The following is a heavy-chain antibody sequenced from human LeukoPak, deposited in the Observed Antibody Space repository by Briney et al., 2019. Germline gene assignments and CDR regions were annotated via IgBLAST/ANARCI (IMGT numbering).Heavy chain of an antibody. CDR1: GFTFSSYG. CDR2: ISYDGSNK. CDR3: AKDHGNMAVAGSFDY. J-gene: IGHJ4*02. Sequence: GGSLRLSCAASGFTFSSYGMHWVRQAPGKGLEWVAVISYDGSNKYYADSVKGRFTISRDNSKNTLYLQMNSLRAEDTAVYYCAKDHGNMAVAGSFDYWGQGTLVTVSS. V-gene: IGHV3-30*18. D-gene: IGHD6-19*01.